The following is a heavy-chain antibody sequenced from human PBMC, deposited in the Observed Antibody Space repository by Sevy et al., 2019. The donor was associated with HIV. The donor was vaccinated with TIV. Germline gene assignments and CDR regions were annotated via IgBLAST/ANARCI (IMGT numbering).Heavy chain of an antibody. J-gene: IGHJ5*02. CDR2: TYYRSKWYN. CDR1: GDSVSSNSAT. D-gene: IGHD6-13*01. CDR3: ARDLGSSLNWFDP. Sequence: SQTLSLTCAISGDSVSSNSATWNWIRQSPSRGLEWLGRTYYRSKWYNDYAVSVKSRITINPDTSKNHFSLQRNSVTPEDATGYCCARDLGSSLNWFDPWGQGTLVTVSS. V-gene: IGHV6-1*01.